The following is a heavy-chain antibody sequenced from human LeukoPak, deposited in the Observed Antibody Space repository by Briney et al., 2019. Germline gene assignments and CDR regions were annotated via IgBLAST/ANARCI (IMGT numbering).Heavy chain of an antibody. J-gene: IGHJ6*03. CDR1: GSSISNYY. CDR2: INNSGMT. Sequence: PSETLSLTCTVSGSSISNYYFNWVRQTAGKGLEWIGRINNSGMTSYTSSLKSRVTMSIDTSQNQVSLKLRSVTAADTATYFCAGERIPQYSDYMNVWGKGTAVSVFS. V-gene: IGHV4-4*07. CDR3: AGERIPQYSDYMNV. D-gene: IGHD5-18*01.